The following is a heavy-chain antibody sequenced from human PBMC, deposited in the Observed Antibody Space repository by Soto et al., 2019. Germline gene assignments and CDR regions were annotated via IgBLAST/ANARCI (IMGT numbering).Heavy chain of an antibody. CDR2: IYPGDSGT. CDR3: ARQEYEGPLGYYYGMDV. CDR1: GYSFTSYW. Sequence: GESLKISCKGSGYSFTSYWIGWVRQMPGKGLEWMGIIYPGDSGTRYSPSFQGQVTISADKSISTAYLQWSSLKASDTAMYYCARQEYEGPLGYYYGMDVWGQGTTVTVSS. V-gene: IGHV5-51*01. J-gene: IGHJ6*02. D-gene: IGHD3-16*01.